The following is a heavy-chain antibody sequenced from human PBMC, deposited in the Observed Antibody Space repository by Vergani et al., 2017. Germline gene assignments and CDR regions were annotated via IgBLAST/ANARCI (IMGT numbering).Heavy chain of an antibody. J-gene: IGHJ5*02. Sequence: QVQLVESGGGVVQPGRSLRLSCAASGFTFNQYGMHWVRQAPGKGLEWVAVTWYDGNNKQYADSVKGRFTISRDNSKSTMYLQMNSLRDEDTGVYYCARDLRLLYNRFDPWGHGILVTVSS. D-gene: IGHD1-14*01. CDR3: ARDLRLLYNRFDP. CDR1: GFTFNQYG. CDR2: TWYDGNNK. V-gene: IGHV3-33*01.